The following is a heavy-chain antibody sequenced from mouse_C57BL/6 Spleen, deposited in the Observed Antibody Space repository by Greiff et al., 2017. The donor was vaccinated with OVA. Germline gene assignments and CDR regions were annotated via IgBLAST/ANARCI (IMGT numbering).Heavy chain of an antibody. V-gene: IGHV5-17*01. Sequence: EVMLVESGGGLVKPGGSLKLSCAASGFTFSDYGMHWVRQAPEKGLEWVAYISSGSSTIYYADTVKGRFTIARDNAKNTLFLQLTSLRSEDTAMYYCARGGGSYPFDYWGQGTTLTVSS. CDR1: GFTFSDYG. CDR2: ISSGSSTI. D-gene: IGHD1-1*01. J-gene: IGHJ2*01. CDR3: ARGGGSYPFDY.